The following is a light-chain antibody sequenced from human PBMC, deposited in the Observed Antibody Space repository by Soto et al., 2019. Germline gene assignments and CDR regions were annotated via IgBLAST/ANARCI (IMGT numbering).Light chain of an antibody. Sequence: EILMTQSPATLSVSPGERATLSCRASQSVSNKLVWYQQRPGQAPRLLIYGASTRATGIPARFSGSGSGTEFTLTISSLQSEDFAVYYCQQYDNWPPITFGQGTKVDIK. CDR1: QSVSNK. V-gene: IGKV3-15*01. CDR2: GAS. CDR3: QQYDNWPPIT. J-gene: IGKJ1*01.